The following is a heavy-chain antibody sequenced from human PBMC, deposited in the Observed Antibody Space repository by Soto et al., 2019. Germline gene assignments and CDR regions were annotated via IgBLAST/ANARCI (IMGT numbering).Heavy chain of an antibody. D-gene: IGHD1-26*01. CDR3: ASDDGGSYGY. V-gene: IGHV3-74*01. CDR2: IYNDGITI. J-gene: IGHJ4*02. CDR1: GFTFSSYW. Sequence: EVQLVESGGTLVQPGGSLRLSCAASGFTFSSYWMHWVRQAPGKGLVWVSRIYNDGITITYADSVKGRFTLSRDNAKNPLYLQMNSLSAEDTAVYYCASDDGGSYGYWGQGTLVTVSS.